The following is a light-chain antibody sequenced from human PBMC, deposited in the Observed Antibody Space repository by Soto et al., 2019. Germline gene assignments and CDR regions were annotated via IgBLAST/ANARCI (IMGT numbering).Light chain of an antibody. J-gene: IGLJ2*01. Sequence: QSVLTQPASVSGSPGQSITISCTGTSSDVGSYNFVSWYQQHPGKAPKLMIYDVYRRPSGISNRFSGSKSGNTASPTISGLQAEDEADYYCSSYAGGGTFVLFGGGTKVTVL. CDR3: SSYAGGGTFVL. V-gene: IGLV2-23*02. CDR2: DVY. CDR1: SSDVGSYNF.